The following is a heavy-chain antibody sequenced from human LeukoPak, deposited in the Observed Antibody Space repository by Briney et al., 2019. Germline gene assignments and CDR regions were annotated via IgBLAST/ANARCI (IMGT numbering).Heavy chain of an antibody. V-gene: IGHV1-69*05. CDR1: GGTFSSYA. CDR3: ARTPLGQWLAYYFDY. Sequence: ASVKVSCKASGGTFSSYAISWVRQAPGQGLEWMGRIIPIFGTANYAQKFQGRVTITTDESTSTAYMEPSSLRSEDTAVYYCARTPLGQWLAYYFDYWGQGTLVTVSS. D-gene: IGHD6-19*01. J-gene: IGHJ4*02. CDR2: IIPIFGTA.